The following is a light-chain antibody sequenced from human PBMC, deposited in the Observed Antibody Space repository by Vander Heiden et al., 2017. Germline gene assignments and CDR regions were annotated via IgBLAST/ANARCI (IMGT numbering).Light chain of an antibody. CDR3: QQSYSTPRT. J-gene: IGKJ1*01. CDR2: AAS. V-gene: IGKV1-39*01. Sequence: DIQMTQLPSSLSASVGDRVTIPCRASQNINNYLDWYQQKPGKAPKLLIYAASSLESGDPSRFSGSGSGTDFTLTISSLQPEDFGSYYCQQSYSTPRTFGQGTKVEIK. CDR1: QNINNY.